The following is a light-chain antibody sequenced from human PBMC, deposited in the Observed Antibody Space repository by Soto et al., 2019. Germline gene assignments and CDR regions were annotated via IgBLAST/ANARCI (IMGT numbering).Light chain of an antibody. CDR1: NSDIGAYNY. CDR2: DVS. CDR3: CSPAGTSTFWV. J-gene: IGLJ3*02. Sequence: QSALTQPRSVSGSPGQSVTISCTGTNSDIGAYNYVSWYQQHPGKAPKVMIYDVSGRPSGVPDRFSGSKSGNTASLTISGLQAEDEADYYCCSPAGTSTFWVFGGGTKLTVL. V-gene: IGLV2-11*01.